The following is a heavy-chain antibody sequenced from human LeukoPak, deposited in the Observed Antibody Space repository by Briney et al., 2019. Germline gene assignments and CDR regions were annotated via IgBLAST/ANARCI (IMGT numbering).Heavy chain of an antibody. V-gene: IGHV4-59*01. CDR2: IYYTGST. Sequence: PSETLSLTCTVSGGSISSYYWSWIRQPPGKGLEWIGYIYYTGSTNYNPSLKSRVTISVDTSKNQFSLKLSSVTAADTAVYYCARGRRYFDLWGRGTLVTVSS. CDR1: GGSISSYY. CDR3: ARGRRYFDL. J-gene: IGHJ2*01.